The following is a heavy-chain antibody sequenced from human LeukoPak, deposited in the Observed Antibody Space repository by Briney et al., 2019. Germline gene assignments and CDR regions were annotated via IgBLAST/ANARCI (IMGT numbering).Heavy chain of an antibody. D-gene: IGHD6-13*01. V-gene: IGHV3-7*01. CDR3: ARVGSSSLQNYYYYMDV. CDR2: IKQDGSKK. CDR1: GFTFSSYW. Sequence: GGSLRLSCAASGFTFSSYWMSWVRQAPGKGLEWVANIKQDGSKKYYVDSVKGRFTISRDNAKNSLYLQMNSLRAEDTAVYYCARVGSSSLQNYYYYMDVWGKGTTVTVSS. J-gene: IGHJ6*03.